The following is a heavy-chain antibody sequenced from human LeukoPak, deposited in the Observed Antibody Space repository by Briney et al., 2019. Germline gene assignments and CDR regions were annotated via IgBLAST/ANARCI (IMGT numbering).Heavy chain of an antibody. CDR3: AKDPPRTRGVLAPYYYGMDV. J-gene: IGHJ6*02. D-gene: IGHD3-10*01. Sequence: GGSLRPSCAASGFTFSHAWLSWVRQAAGKGLEWVSAISGSGGSTYYADSVKGRFTISRDNSKNTLYLQMNSLRAEDTAVYYCAKDPPRTRGVLAPYYYGMDVWGQGTTVTVSS. V-gene: IGHV3-23*01. CDR2: ISGSGGST. CDR1: GFTFSHAW.